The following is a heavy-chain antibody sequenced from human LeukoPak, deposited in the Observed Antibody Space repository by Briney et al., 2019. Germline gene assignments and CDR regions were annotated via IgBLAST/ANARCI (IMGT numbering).Heavy chain of an antibody. CDR1: GFTFSSYE. J-gene: IGHJ4*02. CDR3: AREVGILKNIVVVPAARGGMYYFDY. D-gene: IGHD2-2*01. CDR2: ISSSGSTI. Sequence: GGSLRLSCAASGFTFSSYEMNWVRQAPGKGLEWVSYISSSGSTIYYADSVKGRFTISRDNAKNSLYLQMNCLRAEDTAVYYCAREVGILKNIVVVPAARGGMYYFDYWGQGTLVTVSS. V-gene: IGHV3-48*03.